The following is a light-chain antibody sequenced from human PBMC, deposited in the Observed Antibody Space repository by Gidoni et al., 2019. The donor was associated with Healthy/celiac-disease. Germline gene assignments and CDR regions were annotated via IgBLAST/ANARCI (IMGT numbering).Light chain of an antibody. CDR3: QQYGSSPALT. V-gene: IGKV3-20*01. CDR1: QSVSSTY. Sequence: DIVLTQSPGTLSLSPGERATLSSRASQSVSSTYLAWYQQKPGQAPTLLIYGASSRATGIPDRFSGSGSGTDFTLTISRLEPEDFAVYYCQQYGSSPALTFGGGTKVEIK. J-gene: IGKJ4*01. CDR2: GAS.